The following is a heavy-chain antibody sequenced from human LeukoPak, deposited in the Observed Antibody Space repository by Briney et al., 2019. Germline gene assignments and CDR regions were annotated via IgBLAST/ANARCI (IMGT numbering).Heavy chain of an antibody. Sequence: SETLSLTCTVSGGSISSYYWSWIRQPPGKGLEWIGSIYHSGTTYYNPSLKSRVTISVDTSKNQFSLKLSSVTAADTAVYYCARAEPPYDILTGYYLGSPFDYWGQGTLVTVSS. CDR3: ARAEPPYDILTGYYLGSPFDY. CDR1: GGSISSYY. J-gene: IGHJ4*02. D-gene: IGHD3-9*01. CDR2: IYHSGTT. V-gene: IGHV4-59*12.